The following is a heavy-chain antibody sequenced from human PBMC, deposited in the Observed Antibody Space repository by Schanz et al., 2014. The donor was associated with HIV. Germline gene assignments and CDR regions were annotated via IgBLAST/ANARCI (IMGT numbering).Heavy chain of an antibody. Sequence: QAQLVQSGGGVARPGRSLRLSCAASGFTFSSNGMHWVRQAPGKGLEWVAIISYDGSNKDYADSVKGRFTISRDNANNSLSLQMNSLRAEDTAVYFCARGSWYSGGWYDDYNYYDVDVWGQGTTVIVSS. J-gene: IGHJ6*02. CDR3: ARGSWYSGGWYDDYNYYDVDV. V-gene: IGHV3-33*01. CDR2: ISYDGSNK. D-gene: IGHD6-19*01. CDR1: GFTFSSNG.